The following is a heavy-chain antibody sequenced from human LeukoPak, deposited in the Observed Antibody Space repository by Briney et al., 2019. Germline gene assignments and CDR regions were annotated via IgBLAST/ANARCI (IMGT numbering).Heavy chain of an antibody. V-gene: IGHV3-21*01. Sequence: PGGSLRLSCAASGFTFNRYNMNWVRRAPGKGLEWVSSISSSSSYIYYADSVKGRFTISRDNAKNSLYLQMNSLRAEDTAVYYCARRSYSGSSTPIDYWGQGTLVTVSS. CDR2: ISSSSSYI. CDR3: ARRSYSGSSTPIDY. CDR1: GFTFNRYN. D-gene: IGHD1-26*01. J-gene: IGHJ4*02.